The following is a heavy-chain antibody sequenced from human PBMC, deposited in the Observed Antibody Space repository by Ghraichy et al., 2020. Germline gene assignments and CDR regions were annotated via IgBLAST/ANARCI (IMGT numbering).Heavy chain of an antibody. CDR2: IKTKSDGEKT. CDR3: TTNYQARHTYAYG. V-gene: IGHV3-15*05. Sequence: GESLNISCAASGFTFSNAWMSWVRQAPGKGLEWVGRIKTKSDGEKTDYAAPVKGRFTISRDDSKNTVYLQMNSLKTEDTAVYFCTTNYQARHTYAYGWGQGTLVTVSS. CDR1: GFTFSNAW. J-gene: IGHJ4*02. D-gene: IGHD1-7*01.